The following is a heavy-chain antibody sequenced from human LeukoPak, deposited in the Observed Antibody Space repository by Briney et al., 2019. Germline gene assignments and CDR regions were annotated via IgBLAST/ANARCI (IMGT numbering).Heavy chain of an antibody. CDR1: GFSVSNYY. D-gene: IGHD1-26*01. J-gene: IGHJ4*02. CDR3: AVSGSLPNY. V-gene: IGHV3-11*01. Sequence: GGSLRLSCAVSGFSVSNYYMNWVRQAPGKGLAWISYVSNNGSVTSYADSVKGRFTISRDNAENSVYLQMNSLRADDTGIYYCAVSGSLPNYWGQGTLVTVSS. CDR2: VSNNGSVT.